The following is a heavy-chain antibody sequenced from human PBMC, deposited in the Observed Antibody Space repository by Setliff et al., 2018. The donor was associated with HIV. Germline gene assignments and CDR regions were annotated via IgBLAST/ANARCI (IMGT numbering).Heavy chain of an antibody. J-gene: IGHJ6*03. CDR2: ISGSGVST. V-gene: IGHV3-23*01. CDR3: AKSGYCGSSTCRNYFYYMDV. D-gene: IGHD2-2*01. CDR1: GFTFSNYA. Sequence: GGSLRLSCAASGFTFSNYAMRWVRQAPGKGLAWVSGISGSGVSTYNADSVKGRFTISRDNSNNTLYLQMNSLRAEDTAVYYCAKSGYCGSSTCRNYFYYMDVWGKGTTVTVSS.